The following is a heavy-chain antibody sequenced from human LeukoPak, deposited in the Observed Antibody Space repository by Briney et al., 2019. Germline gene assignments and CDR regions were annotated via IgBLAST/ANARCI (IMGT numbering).Heavy chain of an antibody. CDR1: GFTFSSYW. J-gene: IGHJ5*02. CDR2: IDNTGST. D-gene: IGHD6-13*01. V-gene: IGHV4-39*01. Sequence: GSLRLSCAASGFTFSSYWMSWVRQAPGKGLEWIGIIDNTGSTYYNPSLKSRVAISVDTSKDQLSLKLSSVTAADTAVYYCARPPGIAAAWFDPWGQGTLVTVSS. CDR3: ARPPGIAAAWFDP.